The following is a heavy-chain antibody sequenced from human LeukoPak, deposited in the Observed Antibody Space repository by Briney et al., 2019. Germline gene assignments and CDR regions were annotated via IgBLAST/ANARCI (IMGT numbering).Heavy chain of an antibody. V-gene: IGHV1-2*02. CDR1: GYTFTGYY. J-gene: IGHJ6*02. CDR3: ARDEVPYGLYYYYGMDV. CDR2: INPNSGGT. Sequence: ASVKVSCKASGYTFTGYYMHWVRQAPGQGVEWMGWINPNSGGTNYAQKFQGRVTMTRDTSISTAYMELSRLRSDDTAVYYCARDEVPYGLYYYYGMDVWGQGTTVTVSS. D-gene: IGHD3-10*01.